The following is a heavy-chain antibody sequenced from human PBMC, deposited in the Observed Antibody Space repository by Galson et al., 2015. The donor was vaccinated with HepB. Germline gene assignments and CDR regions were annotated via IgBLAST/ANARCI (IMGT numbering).Heavy chain of an antibody. J-gene: IGHJ4*02. Sequence: SLRLSCAASGFTFSSYAMSWVRQAPGKGLEWVSAISGSGGSTYYADSVKGRFTISRDNSKNTLYLQMNSLRAEDTAVYYCAKRRQYQLLWRIFDYWGQGTLVTVSS. CDR2: ISGSGGST. CDR3: AKRRQYQLLWRIFDY. V-gene: IGHV3-23*01. CDR1: GFTFSSYA. D-gene: IGHD2-2*01.